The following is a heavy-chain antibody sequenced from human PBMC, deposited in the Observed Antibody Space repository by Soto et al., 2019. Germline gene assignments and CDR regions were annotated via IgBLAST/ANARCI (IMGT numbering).Heavy chain of an antibody. Sequence: GTSVKLSCEACGGSFSSYTISWVRQAPKQGLEWMGRIIPILGIANYAQKFQGRVTITADKSTSTAYMELSSLRSEDTAVYYCARGPRRIAVNAPLDYWGQGTLVTVSS. V-gene: IGHV1-69*02. CDR3: ARGPRRIAVNAPLDY. CDR2: IIPILGIA. J-gene: IGHJ4*02. D-gene: IGHD6-19*01. CDR1: GGSFSSYT.